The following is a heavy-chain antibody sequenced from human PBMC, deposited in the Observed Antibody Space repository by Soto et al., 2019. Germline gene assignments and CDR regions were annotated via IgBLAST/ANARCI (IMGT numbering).Heavy chain of an antibody. CDR3: ARGGYDFWSGYYGYYGMDV. J-gene: IGHJ6*02. D-gene: IGHD3-3*01. CDR2: INSDGSST. V-gene: IGHV3-74*01. CDR1: GFTFSSYW. Sequence: SLRLSCAASGFTFSSYWMHWVRQAPGKGRVWVSRINSDGSSTSYADSVKGRFTISRDNAKNTLYLQMNSLRAEDTAVYYCARGGYDFWSGYYGYYGMDVWGQGTTVTVSS.